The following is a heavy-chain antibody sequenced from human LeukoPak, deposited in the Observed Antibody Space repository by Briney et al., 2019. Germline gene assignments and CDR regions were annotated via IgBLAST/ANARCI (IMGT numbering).Heavy chain of an antibody. CDR2: INPNGGDK. Sequence: LGAPVKLSCEASGYTFTGYYMHWVRQAPGQGLEWMGWINPNGGDKDYGQKFQGRVTMARDTSNSTAYMEMSSLTSDDTAVYYCSRGRADGYSGYDFGDYWGQGTLVTVSS. J-gene: IGHJ4*02. CDR1: GYTFTGYY. V-gene: IGHV1-2*03. D-gene: IGHD5-12*01. CDR3: SRGRADGYSGYDFGDY.